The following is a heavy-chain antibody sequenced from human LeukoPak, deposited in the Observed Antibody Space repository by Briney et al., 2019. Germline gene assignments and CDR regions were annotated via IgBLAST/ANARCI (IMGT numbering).Heavy chain of an antibody. V-gene: IGHV4-59*08. Sequence: PSETLSLTCTVSGGSISSYYWSWIRQPPGKGLEWIGYIHYSGSTNYNPSLRSRVTISVDTSKNQFSLKLSSVTAADTAVYYCAHGNILTGLGIDYWGQGTLVTVSS. J-gene: IGHJ4*02. D-gene: IGHD3-9*01. CDR1: GGSISSYY. CDR2: IHYSGST. CDR3: AHGNILTGLGIDY.